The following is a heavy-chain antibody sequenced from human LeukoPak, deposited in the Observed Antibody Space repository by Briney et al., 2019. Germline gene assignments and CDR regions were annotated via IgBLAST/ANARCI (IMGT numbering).Heavy chain of an antibody. V-gene: IGHV5-51*01. J-gene: IGHJ4*02. Sequence: GESLKISCKGSGYSFTSYWIGWVRQMPGKGLEWMGIIYPGDSDTRYSPPFQGQVTISADKSISTAYVQWSSLKASDTAMYYCARLLGYCSSTSCYGYFDYWGQGTLVTVSS. CDR1: GYSFTSYW. CDR2: IYPGDSDT. D-gene: IGHD2-2*01. CDR3: ARLLGYCSSTSCYGYFDY.